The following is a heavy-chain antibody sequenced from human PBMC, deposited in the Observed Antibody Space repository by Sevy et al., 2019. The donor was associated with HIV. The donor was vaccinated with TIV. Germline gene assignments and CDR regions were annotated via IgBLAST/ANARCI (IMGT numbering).Heavy chain of an antibody. J-gene: IGHJ3*02. V-gene: IGHV3-21*01. CDR3: ARLGIVVVKAFDI. CDR2: ISSSSSYI. Sequence: GGSLRLTCAASGFTFSSYSMNWVRQAPGKGLEWVSSISSSSSYIYYADSVKGRFTISRDNAKNSLYLQMNSLRAEDTAVYYCARLGIVVVKAFDIWGQGTMVTVSS. D-gene: IGHD3-22*01. CDR1: GFTFSSYS.